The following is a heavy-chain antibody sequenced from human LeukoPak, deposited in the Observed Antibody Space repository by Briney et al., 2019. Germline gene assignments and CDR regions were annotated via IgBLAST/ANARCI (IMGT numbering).Heavy chain of an antibody. CDR3: ARDVTVPGA. J-gene: IGHJ5*02. CDR2: IKSDGNDK. CDR1: GFSFSSYW. V-gene: IGHV3-7*01. Sequence: PGGSLRLSCVASGFSFSSYWMSWFRQAPGKGMEWVAYIKSDGNDKYYADSVKGRFIITRDNAQNSLYLQMNTLTAEDTAVYYCARDVTVPGAWGQGTLVTVSS. D-gene: IGHD2-21*02.